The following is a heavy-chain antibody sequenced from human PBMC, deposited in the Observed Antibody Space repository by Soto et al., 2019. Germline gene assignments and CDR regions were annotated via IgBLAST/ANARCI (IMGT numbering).Heavy chain of an antibody. V-gene: IGHV1-18*01. CDR1: GYTFTSYG. D-gene: IGHD6-13*01. Sequence: QVQLVQSGAEVKKPGASVKVSCKASGYTFTSYGISWVRQAPGQGLEWMGWISAYNGNTNYAQKLQGRVTMTTDTTTSTAYMGXXSXRXXDTAVYYCAREAPNSINRRRIWAEAGTSDVDWFGPWGQGTLVTVSS. CDR2: ISAYNGNT. CDR3: AREAPNSINRRRIWAEAGTSDVDWFGP. J-gene: IGHJ5*02.